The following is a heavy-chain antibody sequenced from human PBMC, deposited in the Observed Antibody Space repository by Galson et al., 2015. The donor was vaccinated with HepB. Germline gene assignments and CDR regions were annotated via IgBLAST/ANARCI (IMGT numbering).Heavy chain of an antibody. Sequence: SLRLSCAASGFTFSSYSMNWVRQAPGKGLEWVSYISSSSSTIYYADSVKGRFTISRDNAKNSLYLQMNSLRAEDTAVYYCARDQRGSSGWYYSWYFDLWGRGTLVTVSP. D-gene: IGHD6-19*01. CDR1: GFTFSSYS. CDR3: ARDQRGSSGWYYSWYFDL. J-gene: IGHJ2*01. V-gene: IGHV3-48*01. CDR2: ISSSSSTI.